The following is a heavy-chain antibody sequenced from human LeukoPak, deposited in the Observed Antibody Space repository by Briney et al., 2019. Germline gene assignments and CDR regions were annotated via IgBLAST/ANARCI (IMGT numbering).Heavy chain of an antibody. CDR2: VYSSGST. CDR3: ARARGYCSSTSCLLRNPTFRAPKYYYYMDV. J-gene: IGHJ6*03. Sequence: PSETLSLTCTVSGESISGFYWTWIRQPPGKGLEWIGRVYSSGSTDYNPSLKSRLSISVDTSKNQFSLKLSSVTAADTAVYYCARARGYCSSTSCLLRNPTFRAPKYYYYMDVWGKGTTVTVSS. D-gene: IGHD2-2*01. CDR1: GESISGFY. V-gene: IGHV4-59*12.